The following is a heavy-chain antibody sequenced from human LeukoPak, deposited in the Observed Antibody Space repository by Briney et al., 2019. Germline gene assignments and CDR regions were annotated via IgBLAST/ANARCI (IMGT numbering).Heavy chain of an antibody. CDR3: AREDWDYYDSSGYSDY. J-gene: IGHJ4*02. V-gene: IGHV1-69*13. Sequence: ASVKVSCKASRGTFSSYAISWVRQAPGQGLEWMGGIIPIFGTANYAQKFQGRVTITADESTSTAYMELSSLRSEDTAVYYCAREDWDYYDSSGYSDYWGQGTLVTVSS. D-gene: IGHD3-22*01. CDR1: RGTFSSYA. CDR2: IIPIFGTA.